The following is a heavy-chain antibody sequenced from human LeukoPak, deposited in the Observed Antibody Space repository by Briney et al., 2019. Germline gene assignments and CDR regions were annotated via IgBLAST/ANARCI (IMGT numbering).Heavy chain of an antibody. CDR1: GFTFSSYA. CDR2: ISGSGGST. CDR3: ARRGTAAAGFDY. D-gene: IGHD6-13*01. Sequence: GGSLRLSCAASGFTFSSYAMNWVRQAPGKGLEWVSGISGSGGSTYYADSVKGRFTISRDNAKNSLYLEMNSLRAEDTAVYYCARRGTAAAGFDYWGQGTLVTVSS. J-gene: IGHJ4*02. V-gene: IGHV3-23*01.